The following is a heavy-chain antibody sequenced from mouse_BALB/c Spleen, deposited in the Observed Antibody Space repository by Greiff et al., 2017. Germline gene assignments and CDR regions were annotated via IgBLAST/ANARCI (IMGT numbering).Heavy chain of an antibody. CDR3: ARDRAGEFDY. CDR2: ISNLAYSI. CDR1: GFTFSDYG. V-gene: IGHV5-15*02. J-gene: IGHJ2*01. Sequence: DVMLVESGGGLVQPGGSRKLSCAASGFTFSDYGMAWVRQAPGKGPEWVAFISNLAYSIYYADTVTGRFTISRENAKNTLYLEMSSLRSEDTAMYYCARDRAGEFDYWGQGTTLTVSS.